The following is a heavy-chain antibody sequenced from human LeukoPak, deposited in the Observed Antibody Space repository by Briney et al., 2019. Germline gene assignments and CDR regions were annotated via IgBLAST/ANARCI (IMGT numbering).Heavy chain of an antibody. V-gene: IGHV4-61*01. J-gene: IGHJ5*02. CDR1: GVSVSSGSYY. D-gene: IGHD3-10*01. CDR3: AREKLLWFGELLNWFDP. Sequence: SETLSLTCTVSGVSVSSGSYYWSWIRQPPGKGLEWIGYIYYSGSTNYNPSLKSRVTISVDTSKNQFSLKLSSVTAADTAVYYCAREKLLWFGELLNWFDPWGQGTLVTVSS. CDR2: IYYSGST.